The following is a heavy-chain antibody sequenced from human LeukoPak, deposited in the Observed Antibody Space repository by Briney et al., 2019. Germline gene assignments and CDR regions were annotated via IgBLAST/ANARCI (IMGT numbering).Heavy chain of an antibody. V-gene: IGHV1-24*01. D-gene: IGHD2-15*01. Sequence: GAVRVSCKVSGYTLTELSMHWVRQAPGKGGEWRGGFDPEDGEIIYAQKFQGRVTMPEDTSTDTAYMELSSLRSEDTAVYNCATDSHCSGGSCYFHWGQGTLVTVSS. CDR3: ATDSHCSGGSCYFH. J-gene: IGHJ4*02. CDR1: GYTLTELS. CDR2: FDPEDGEI.